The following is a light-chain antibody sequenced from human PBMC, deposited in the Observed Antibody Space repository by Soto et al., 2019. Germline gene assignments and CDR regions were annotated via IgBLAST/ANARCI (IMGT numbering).Light chain of an antibody. CDR3: QHFRT. CDR1: QTISSW. V-gene: IGKV1-5*03. Sequence: DIQMTQSPSTLSGSVGDRFTITCRASQTISSWLAWYQQKPGKAPKLLIYKASTLKSGVPSRFSGSGSGTDFTLTISSLQPDDFATYYCQHFRTFGQGTKVDIK. J-gene: IGKJ1*01. CDR2: KAS.